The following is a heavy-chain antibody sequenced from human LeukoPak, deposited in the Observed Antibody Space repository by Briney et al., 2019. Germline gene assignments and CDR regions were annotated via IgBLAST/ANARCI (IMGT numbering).Heavy chain of an antibody. CDR2: ISAYNGNT. D-gene: IGHD2-15*01. CDR3: ARDDKNGRWSWFAR. CDR1: GYTFTNYG. J-gene: IGHJ5*02. V-gene: IGHV1-18*01. Sequence: GASVKVSCKASGYTFTNYGISWVRQAPGQGPEWMGWISAYNGNTNYAQSVQGRVIMTTDTSTSTAYLEVRSLTFDDTAVYYCARDDKNGRWSWFARWGQGTPVTVSS.